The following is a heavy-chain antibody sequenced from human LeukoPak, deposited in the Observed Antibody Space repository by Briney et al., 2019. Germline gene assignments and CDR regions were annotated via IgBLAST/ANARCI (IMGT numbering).Heavy chain of an antibody. J-gene: IGHJ5*02. CDR1: GYTFTSYY. V-gene: IGHV1-46*01. Sequence: ASVKVSCKASGYTFTSYYMHWARQAPGQGLEWMGIINPSVGSTSYAQKFQGRVTMTRDTSISTAYMELSRLRSDDTAVYYCARDFRAAMVSDWFDPWGQGTLVTVSS. CDR2: INPSVGST. CDR3: ARDFRAAMVSDWFDP. D-gene: IGHD5-18*01.